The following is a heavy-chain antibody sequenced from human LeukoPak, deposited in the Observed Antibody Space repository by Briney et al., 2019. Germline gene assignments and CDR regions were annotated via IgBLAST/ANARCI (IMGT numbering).Heavy chain of an antibody. D-gene: IGHD3-3*01. CDR1: GYSISSGYY. CDR3: ARHPYYDFWSGYISWFDP. Sequence: PSETLSLTCAVSGYSISSGYYWGWIRQPPGKGLEWIGSIYHSGSTYYNPSLKSRVTISVDTSKNQFSLKLSSVTAADTAVYYCARHPYYDFWSGYISWFDPWGQGTLATVSS. J-gene: IGHJ5*02. V-gene: IGHV4-38-2*01. CDR2: IYHSGST.